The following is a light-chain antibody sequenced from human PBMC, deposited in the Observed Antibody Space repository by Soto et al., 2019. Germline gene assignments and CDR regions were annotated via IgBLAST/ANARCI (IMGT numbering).Light chain of an antibody. CDR3: SSYTSSSLYV. J-gene: IGLJ1*01. V-gene: IGLV2-14*01. CDR1: SSDVGGSNY. Sequence: QSVLTQPASVSGSPGQSITISCTGTSSDVGGSNYVSWYKQLPGKAPKLMIYDVSDRPSGVSDRFSGSKSGNTASLTISGLQAEDEADYYCSSYTSSSLYVFGTGTKVTVL. CDR2: DVS.